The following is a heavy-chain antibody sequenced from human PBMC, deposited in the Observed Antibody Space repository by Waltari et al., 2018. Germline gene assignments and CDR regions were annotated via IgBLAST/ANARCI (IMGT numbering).Heavy chain of an antibody. Sequence: QVQLQESGPGLVKPSETLSLTCAVSGYSISSGSYWGWIRQPPGKGLEWIGSIYHSGSTYYNPSLKSRVTISVDTSKNQFSLKLSSVTAADTAVYYCASPPFSGSYFWSYWGQGTLVTVSS. V-gene: IGHV4-38-2*01. CDR1: GYSISSGSY. CDR3: ASPPFSGSYFWSY. J-gene: IGHJ4*02. D-gene: IGHD1-26*01. CDR2: IYHSGST.